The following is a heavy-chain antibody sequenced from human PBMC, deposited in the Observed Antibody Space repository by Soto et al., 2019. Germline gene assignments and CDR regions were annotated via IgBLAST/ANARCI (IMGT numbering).Heavy chain of an antibody. D-gene: IGHD6-13*01. Sequence: GVSLIHSCVAAQFTLGIYSTHWVRQAPGKGLTWVAVISYDGSNKYYADSVKGRFTISRDNSKNTLYLQMNSLRAEDTAVYYCARPLKGPSIAAAGPYYYYYGMDVWGQGTTVPVSS. CDR2: ISYDGSNK. CDR1: QFTLGIYS. J-gene: IGHJ6*02. V-gene: IGHV3-30-3*01. CDR3: ARPLKGPSIAAAGPYYYYYGMDV.